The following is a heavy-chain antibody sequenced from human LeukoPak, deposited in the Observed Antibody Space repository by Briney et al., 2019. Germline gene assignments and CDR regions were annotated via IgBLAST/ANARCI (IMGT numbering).Heavy chain of an antibody. CDR2: ISYDGSNK. V-gene: IGHV3-30*18. CDR3: AKAGVEWELVNAFDI. D-gene: IGHD1-26*01. Sequence: GGSLRLSCAASGFTFSSYGMHWVRQAPGKGLEWVAVISYDGSNKYYADSVKGRFTISRDNSKNTLYLQMNSLRAEDTAVYYCAKAGVEWELVNAFDIWGQGTMVTVSS. CDR1: GFTFSSYG. J-gene: IGHJ3*02.